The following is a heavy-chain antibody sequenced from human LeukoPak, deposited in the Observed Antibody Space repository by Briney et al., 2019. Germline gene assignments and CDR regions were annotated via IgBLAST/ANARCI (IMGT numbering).Heavy chain of an antibody. CDR3: ARVERGWFGEPQVDY. CDR1: GYTFTSYG. CDR2: ISAYNGNT. Sequence: GASVKVSCKASGYTFTSYGISWVRQAPGQGLEWMGWISAYNGNTNYAQKLQGRVTMTTDTSTSTAYMELRSLRSDDTAVYYCARVERGWFGEPQVDYWGQGTLVTVSS. V-gene: IGHV1-18*01. J-gene: IGHJ4*02. D-gene: IGHD3-10*01.